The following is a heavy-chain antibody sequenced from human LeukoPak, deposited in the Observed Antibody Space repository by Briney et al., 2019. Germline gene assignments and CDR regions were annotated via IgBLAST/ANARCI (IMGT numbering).Heavy chain of an antibody. CDR3: ARGGYYYSPAEYFQH. D-gene: IGHD3-22*01. Sequence: GGSLRLSCAASGFTFSSYSMNWVRQAPGKGLEWVSSISSSSSYIYYADSVKGRFTISRDNAKNSLYLQMNSLRAEETAVYYCARGGYYYSPAEYFQHWGQGTLVTVSS. CDR1: GFTFSSYS. J-gene: IGHJ1*01. CDR2: ISSSSSYI. V-gene: IGHV3-21*01.